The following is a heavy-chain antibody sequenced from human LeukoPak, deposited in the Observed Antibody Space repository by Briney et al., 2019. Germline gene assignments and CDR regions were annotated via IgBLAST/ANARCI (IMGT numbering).Heavy chain of an antibody. Sequence: SETLSLTCTVSGGSISSSSYYGGWIRQPPGKGLEWIGSIYYSGSTYYNPSLKSRVTISVDTSKNQFSLKLSSVTAADTAVYYCARHGSSGSIVSLQQWGQGTLVTVSS. CDR1: GGSISSSSYY. CDR3: ARHGSSGSIVSLQQ. J-gene: IGHJ1*01. V-gene: IGHV4-39*01. D-gene: IGHD3-22*01. CDR2: IYYSGST.